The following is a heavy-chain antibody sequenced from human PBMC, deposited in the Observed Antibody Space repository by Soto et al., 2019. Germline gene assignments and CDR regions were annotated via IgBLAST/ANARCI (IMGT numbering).Heavy chain of an antibody. CDR2: IDSSGVKK. J-gene: IGHJ4*02. CDR1: GFTFSGLY. CDR3: ARDRGAVAGDYFDY. Sequence: QVQLTESGGGLVKPGGSLRLSCAASGFTFSGLYMSWIRQAPGKGLEWVSCIDSSGVKKYYAESVRGRFTISRDNAKNSLYLQMNSLRAEDTAGYYCARDRGAVAGDYFDYWGQGTLVTVSS. V-gene: IGHV3-11*01. D-gene: IGHD6-19*01.